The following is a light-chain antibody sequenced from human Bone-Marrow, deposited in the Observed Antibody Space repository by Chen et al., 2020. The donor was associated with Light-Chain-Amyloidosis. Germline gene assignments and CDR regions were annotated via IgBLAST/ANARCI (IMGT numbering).Light chain of an antibody. CDR3: QQVHGYPRT. CDR2: GGS. J-gene: IGKJ1*01. V-gene: IGKV1-9*01. Sequence: DIQLTQSPCFLSASVGDTVTITCRASQAIGRSLAWFQLKPGKAPQLLIFGGSHLETHVPQRFSGSRDGSDFTLTLSGLQPEDFATYYCQQVHGYPRTFGQGTRV. CDR1: QAIGRS.